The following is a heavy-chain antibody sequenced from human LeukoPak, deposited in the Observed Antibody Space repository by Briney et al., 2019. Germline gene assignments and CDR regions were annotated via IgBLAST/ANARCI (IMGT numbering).Heavy chain of an antibody. D-gene: IGHD6-13*01. V-gene: IGHV7-4-1*02. Sequence: ASVKVSCKAFGYTFTNYGINWVRQAPGQGLEWMGWMNTNTGNPTYAQGFTGQFVFSLDTSVTTAYLQISSLKTEDTAVYYCARALSIAAAAGGYWGQGTLVTVSS. CDR3: ARALSIAAAAGGY. CDR2: MNTNTGNP. J-gene: IGHJ4*02. CDR1: GYTFTNYG.